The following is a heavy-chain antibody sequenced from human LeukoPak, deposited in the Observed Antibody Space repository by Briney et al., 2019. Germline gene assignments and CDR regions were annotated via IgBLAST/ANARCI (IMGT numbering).Heavy chain of an antibody. CDR2: TYYRSKWFN. Sequence: SQTLSLTCAISGDSVSSNSAAWNWIRQSPSRGLEWLGRTYYRSKWFNDYAVSVKSRITINPDTSKNQFSLQLSSVTPEDTALYYCARVRSYCGGDCYYFDYWGQGTLVTVSS. D-gene: IGHD2-21*02. CDR3: ARVRSYCGGDCYYFDY. CDR1: GDSVSSNSAA. V-gene: IGHV6-1*01. J-gene: IGHJ4*02.